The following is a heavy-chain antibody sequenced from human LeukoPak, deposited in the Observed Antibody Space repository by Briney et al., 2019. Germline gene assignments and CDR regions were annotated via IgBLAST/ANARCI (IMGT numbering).Heavy chain of an antibody. CDR2: IYYSGST. CDR3: ARQGAYYDYVWGSYRPYYFDY. J-gene: IGHJ4*02. Sequence: SETPSLTCIVSGGSISSSSYYWGWIRRPPGKGLEWIGSIYYSGSTYYNPSLKSRVTISVDTSKYQFSLKLSSVTAADTAVYYCARQGAYYDYVWGSYRPYYFDYWGQGTLVTVSS. CDR1: GGSISSSSYY. V-gene: IGHV4-39*01. D-gene: IGHD3-16*02.